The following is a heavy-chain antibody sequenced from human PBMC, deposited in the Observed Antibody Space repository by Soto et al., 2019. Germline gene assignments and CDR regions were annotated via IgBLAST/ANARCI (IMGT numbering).Heavy chain of an antibody. J-gene: IGHJ4*02. V-gene: IGHV3-21*06. CDR2: ISGSASFI. CDR3: AKGLQDFDS. Sequence: GGSLRLSCVHSGFTFRDYTMNWVRQVPGKGLEWVSSISGSASFIYYAHSVKGRFTISRDNDKNSRYLQMDSLRAEDSAVYYCAKGLQDFDSWGQGTRVTVSS. CDR1: GFTFRDYT.